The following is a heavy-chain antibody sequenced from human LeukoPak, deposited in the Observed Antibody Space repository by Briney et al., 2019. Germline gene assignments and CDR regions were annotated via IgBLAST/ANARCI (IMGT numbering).Heavy chain of an antibody. CDR1: GGSISSYY. J-gene: IGHJ4*02. V-gene: IGHV4-59*01. CDR2: IYYCGST. D-gene: IGHD3-22*01. Sequence: SETLSLTCTVSGGSISSYYWSWIRQPPGKGLEWIGYIYYCGSTNYNPSLKSRVTISVDTSKNQFSLKLSSVTAADTAVYYCARMDSSGYYLFDYWGQGTLVTVSS. CDR3: ARMDSSGYYLFDY.